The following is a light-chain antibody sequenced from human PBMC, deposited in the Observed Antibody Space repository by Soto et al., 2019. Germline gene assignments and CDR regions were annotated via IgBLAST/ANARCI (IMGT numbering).Light chain of an antibody. Sequence: EIVMTQSPATLSVSPGERATLSCRASQSVSSNLAWYQQKPGQAPRLLIYGASTRTTGIPARFSGSGSGTGLTLTISSLQYEDFAVYYCQQYNNWPPWTFGHGTKVEIK. CDR1: QSVSSN. V-gene: IGKV3-15*01. CDR3: QQYNNWPPWT. CDR2: GAS. J-gene: IGKJ1*01.